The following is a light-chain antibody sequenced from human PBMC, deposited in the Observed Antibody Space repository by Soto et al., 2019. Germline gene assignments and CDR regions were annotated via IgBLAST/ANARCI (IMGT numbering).Light chain of an antibody. V-gene: IGLV2-14*01. Sequence: QSVLTQPASVSGSPGQSITISCTGTSSDVGGYYYVSWYQQHPGNAPKLIIYEVTNRPSGVSNRFSGSKSGNTASLTISGLQAEDEADYYCSSYTSSNTLVFGGGTKLTVL. CDR3: SSYTSSNTLV. J-gene: IGLJ2*01. CDR1: SSDVGGYYY. CDR2: EVT.